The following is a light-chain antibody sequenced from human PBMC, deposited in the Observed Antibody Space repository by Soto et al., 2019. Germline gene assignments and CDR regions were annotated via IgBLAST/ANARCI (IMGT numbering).Light chain of an antibody. V-gene: IGKV1-39*01. CDR2: AAS. Sequence: DIQMTQSPSSLSASVGDRVTITCRASQSISSYLNWYQQKPGKAPKLLIYAASSLQSGVPSRFSGSGSGTDFTLTISSLQPEDIATYFCQQYEALPPTFGGGTRVEIK. J-gene: IGKJ4*01. CDR3: QQYEALPPT. CDR1: QSISSY.